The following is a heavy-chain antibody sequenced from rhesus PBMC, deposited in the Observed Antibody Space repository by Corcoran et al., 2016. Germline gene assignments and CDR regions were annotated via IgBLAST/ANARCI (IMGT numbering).Heavy chain of an antibody. V-gene: IGHV1S2*01. CDR3: ARLMEVADV. CDR1: GYTFTDYY. J-gene: IGHJ5-1*01. Sequence: QVQLVQSGAEVKKPGSSVKVSCKASGYTFTDYYMHWVRQAPQQGLEWMVWIHPYNGNTKYSQKCQGRVTMTRDTSTSTAYMELSSLRSEDTAVYYCARLMEVADVWGPGVLVTVSS. CDR2: IHPYNGNT. D-gene: IGHD2-33*01.